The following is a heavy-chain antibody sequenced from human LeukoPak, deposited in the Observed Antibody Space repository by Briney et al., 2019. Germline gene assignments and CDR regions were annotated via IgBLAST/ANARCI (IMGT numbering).Heavy chain of an antibody. Sequence: SETLSLTCAVYGGSFSGYYWSWIRQPPGKGLEWIGEINHSGSTNYNPSLKSRVTISVDTPKNQFSLKLSSVTAADTAVYYCARGLDFWSGYHFDYWGQGTLVTVSS. CDR2: INHSGST. CDR1: GGSFSGYY. CDR3: ARGLDFWSGYHFDY. D-gene: IGHD3-3*01. J-gene: IGHJ4*02. V-gene: IGHV4-34*01.